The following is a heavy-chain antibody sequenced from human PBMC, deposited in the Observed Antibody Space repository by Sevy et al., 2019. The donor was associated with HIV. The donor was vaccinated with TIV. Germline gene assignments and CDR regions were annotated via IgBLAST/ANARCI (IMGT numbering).Heavy chain of an antibody. CDR1: GTNFGAFA. CDR3: AKDVVGGTYYIENYFYGLDV. D-gene: IGHD3-10*01. CDR2: LSLQGSNK. J-gene: IGHJ6*02. V-gene: IGHV3-30*18. Sequence: GGSLGLSCAVSGTNFGAFAMHWVRQAPGKGLEWVAALSLQGSNKYYADSLKGRFTVSRDNSKDTLYLQMNSLRAEDTATYYCAKDVVGGTYYIENYFYGLDVWGRGTTVTVSS.